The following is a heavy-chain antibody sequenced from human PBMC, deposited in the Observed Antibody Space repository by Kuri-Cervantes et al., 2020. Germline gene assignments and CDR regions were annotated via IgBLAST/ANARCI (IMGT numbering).Heavy chain of an antibody. CDR1: GFTFSSYW. D-gene: IGHD3-3*01. CDR2: IKQDGSEK. CDR3: AKDRAGDFWSGRYGMDV. J-gene: IGHJ6*02. Sequence: GESLKISCAASGFTFSSYWMSWVRQAPGKGLEWVANIKQDGSEKYYVDSVKGRFTISRDNSKNTLYLQMNSLRAEDTAVYYCAKDRAGDFWSGRYGMDVWGQGTTVTVSS. V-gene: IGHV3-7*01.